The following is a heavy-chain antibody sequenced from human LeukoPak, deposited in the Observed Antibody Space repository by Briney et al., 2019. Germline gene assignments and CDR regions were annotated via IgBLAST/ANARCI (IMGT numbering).Heavy chain of an antibody. CDR2: IWYDGSNK. Sequence: GRSLRLSCAASGFKFRNYGMHWVRQAPGKGLEWVAVIWYDGSNKYYADSVKGRFTISRDNSKNTLYVHMNSLRVEDTAVYYCATSLGESTFETWGQGTLVTVSS. D-gene: IGHD3-3*02. CDR3: ATSLGESTFET. V-gene: IGHV3-33*01. J-gene: IGHJ5*02. CDR1: GFKFRNYG.